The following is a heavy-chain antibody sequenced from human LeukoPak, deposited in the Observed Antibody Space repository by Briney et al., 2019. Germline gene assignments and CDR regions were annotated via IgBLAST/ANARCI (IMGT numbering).Heavy chain of an antibody. CDR2: ISGSGGST. CDR3: AKFGPAVRGVIIPLNWFDP. V-gene: IGHV3-23*01. CDR1: GFTFSSYA. Sequence: PGGSLRLSCAASGFTFSSYAMSWVRQAPGKGLEWVSAISGSGGSTYYADSVKGRFTISRDNSKNTLYLQMNSLRAEDTAVYYCAKFGPAVRGVIIPLNWFDPWGQGTLVTVSS. J-gene: IGHJ5*02. D-gene: IGHD3-10*01.